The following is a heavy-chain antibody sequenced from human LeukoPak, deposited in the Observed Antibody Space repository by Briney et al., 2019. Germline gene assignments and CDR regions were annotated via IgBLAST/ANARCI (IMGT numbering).Heavy chain of an antibody. V-gene: IGHV3-23*01. CDR2: ISGSGGST. J-gene: IGHJ4*02. Sequence: GGSLRLSCAASGFTFSSSAMSWVRQAPGKGLEWVSAISGSGGSTYYADSVKGRFTISRDNSKNTLYLQMNSLRAEDTAVYYCAKTEGSYTSYFDYWGQGTLVTVSS. D-gene: IGHD1-26*01. CDR1: GFTFSSSA. CDR3: AKTEGSYTSYFDY.